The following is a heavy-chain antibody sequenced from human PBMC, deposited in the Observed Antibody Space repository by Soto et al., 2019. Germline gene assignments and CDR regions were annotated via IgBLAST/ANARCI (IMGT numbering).Heavy chain of an antibody. J-gene: IGHJ4*01. CDR2: IYAAGSSK. D-gene: IGHD5-12*01. V-gene: IGHV3-23*01. CDR3: PKDLIPRDGYEDPAY. Sequence: LEWVSTIYAAGSSKYYAGSVKGRFTISRDNSRDTFFLQMDSLRAEDTAIFFFPKDLIPRDGYEDPAYWGHRTLVTVSS.